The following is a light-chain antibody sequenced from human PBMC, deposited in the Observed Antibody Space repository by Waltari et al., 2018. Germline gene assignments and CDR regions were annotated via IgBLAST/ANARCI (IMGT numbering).Light chain of an antibody. V-gene: IGKV3-11*01. CDR3: QQRSTWPSLT. CDR2: DAS. J-gene: IGKJ4*01. CDR1: QRVSRH. Sequence: EIVLTQSPATLSLSPGESVTLSCRSSQRVSRHLAWYQQRPGQAPRLLIYDASNRAPGIPARFSGSVSGTDFTLTISSLEPEDFAVYYCQQRSTWPSLTFGGGTKVGIK.